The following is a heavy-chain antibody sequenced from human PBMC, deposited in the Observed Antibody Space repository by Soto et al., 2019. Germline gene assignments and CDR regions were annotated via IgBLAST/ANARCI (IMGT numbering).Heavy chain of an antibody. D-gene: IGHD3-22*01. CDR1: GFTVSGNY. CDR2: IYSGGGT. CDR3: ARESRLHYYDSSGYYRAYTWFDP. V-gene: IGHV3-53*01. Sequence: GGSLRLYGAASGFTVSGNYMSWARQAPGGGLEWGSVIYSGGGTYYADYVKGRFTISRDNARNTLYLQMSSLSAEDADVSYGARESRLHYYDSSGYYRAYTWFDPWGQGTLVTVSS. J-gene: IGHJ5*02.